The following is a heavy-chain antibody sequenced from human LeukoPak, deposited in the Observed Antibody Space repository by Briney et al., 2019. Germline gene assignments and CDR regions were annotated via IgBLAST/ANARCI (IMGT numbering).Heavy chain of an antibody. CDR2: IRYDGSNK. D-gene: IGHD5-24*01. V-gene: IGHV3-30*02. Sequence: PGGSLRLSCAASGFTFSGSAMHWVRQASGKGLEWVAFIRYDGSNKYYADSVKGRFTISRDNSKNTLYLQMNSLRAEDTAVYYCAKDFDGWLQPSGFDYWGQGTLVTVSS. CDR1: GFTFSGSA. CDR3: AKDFDGWLQPSGFDY. J-gene: IGHJ4*02.